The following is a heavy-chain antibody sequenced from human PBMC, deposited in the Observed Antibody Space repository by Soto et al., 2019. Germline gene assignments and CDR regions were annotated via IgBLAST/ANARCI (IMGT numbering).Heavy chain of an antibody. V-gene: IGHV1-18*01. CDR1: GVTFTNYA. CDR2: ISAYNGNT. J-gene: IGHJ4*02. CDR3: ARGWFGEFVDYFDY. D-gene: IGHD3-10*01. Sequence: QVQLVQSGAEVKKPGASVKGSCKASGVTFTNYAINWVRQAPGQGLEWMGWISAYNGNTNYAQKLQGRVTMTTDTSTSTAYMELRSLRSDDTAVYYCARGWFGEFVDYFDYWGQGTLVTVSS.